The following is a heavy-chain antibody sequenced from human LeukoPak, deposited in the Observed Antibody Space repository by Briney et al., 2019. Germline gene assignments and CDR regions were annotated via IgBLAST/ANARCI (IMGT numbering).Heavy chain of an antibody. CDR3: ARRIPYYYDSSGYYDY. D-gene: IGHD3-22*01. J-gene: IGHJ4*02. CDR2: IYYSGGT. Sequence: PSETLSLTCTVSGGSISSYYWSWIRQPPGKGLEWIGYIYYSGGTNYNPSLKSRVTISVDTSKNQFSLKLSSVTAADTAVYYCARRIPYYYDSSGYYDYWGQGTLVTVSS. V-gene: IGHV4-59*08. CDR1: GGSISSYY.